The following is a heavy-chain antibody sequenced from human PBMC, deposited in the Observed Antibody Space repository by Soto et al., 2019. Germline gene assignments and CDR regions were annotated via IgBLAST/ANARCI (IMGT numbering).Heavy chain of an antibody. CDR2: IWYDGSEK. D-gene: IGHD3-22*01. V-gene: IGHV3-33*01. Sequence: QSQLVESGGGVVQPGRSLRLSCTASGFTFMTYGMHWFRQAPGKGLEWAAVIWYDGSEKYYADFEKGRFTITRDNSKNAIYLQMNSLRAEDTDIYYCARHSSINYYDSSGYYGSLDYWGQGTLVTVSS. CDR3: ARHSSINYYDSSGYYGSLDY. CDR1: GFTFMTYG. J-gene: IGHJ4*02.